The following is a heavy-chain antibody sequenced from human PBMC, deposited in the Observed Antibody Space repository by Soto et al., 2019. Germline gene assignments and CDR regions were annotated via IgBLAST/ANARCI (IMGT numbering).Heavy chain of an antibody. D-gene: IGHD6-19*01. CDR3: ARDSSQQCLVGRAPNWFDP. V-gene: IGHV3-30-3*01. CDR1: GFTFSSYA. Sequence: QVQLVESGGGVVQPGRSLRLSCAASGFTFSSYAMHWVRQAPGKGLEWVAVISYDGSNKYYADSVKGRFTISRDNSKNTLYLQMNSLRAEDTAVYYCARDSSQQCLVGRAPNWFDPWGQGTLVTVSS. CDR2: ISYDGSNK. J-gene: IGHJ5*02.